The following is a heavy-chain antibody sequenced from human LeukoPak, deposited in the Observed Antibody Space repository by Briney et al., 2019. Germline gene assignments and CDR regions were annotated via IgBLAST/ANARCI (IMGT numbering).Heavy chain of an antibody. D-gene: IGHD4-23*01. CDR2: ISGSGGST. V-gene: IGHV3-23*01. CDR3: AKDWSSTVVKGSFWFDY. CDR1: GFTFSSYA. J-gene: IGHJ4*02. Sequence: GGSLRLSCAASGFTFSSYAMSWVRQAPGKGLEWVSAISGSGGSTYYADSVKGRFTISRDNSKNTLYLQMNSLRAEDTAVYYCAKDWSSTVVKGSFWFDYWGQGTLVTVSS.